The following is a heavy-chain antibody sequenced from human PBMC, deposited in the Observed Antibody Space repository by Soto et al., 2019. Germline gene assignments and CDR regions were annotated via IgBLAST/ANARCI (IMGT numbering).Heavy chain of an antibody. CDR1: GFTFSTYA. CDR3: AKSGPTNYFDY. CDR2: LSGGGAFT. Sequence: PGGSLRLSCAASGFTFSTYAMNWVRQAPGKGLEWVSGLSGGGAFTYYADSVKGRFTISRDDSKNTLYLQMNSLRVDDMAVYYCAKSGPTNYFDYWGQGALVTVSS. V-gene: IGHV3-23*01. J-gene: IGHJ4*02.